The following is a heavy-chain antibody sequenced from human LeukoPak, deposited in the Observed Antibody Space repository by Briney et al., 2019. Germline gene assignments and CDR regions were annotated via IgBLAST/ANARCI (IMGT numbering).Heavy chain of an antibody. CDR1: GYTFTGYY. CDR3: ARDNPYGSGYYP. CDR2: INPNSGGT. Sequence: ASVKVSCKASGYTFTGYYMHWVRQAPGQGLEWMGWINPNSGGTNYAQKFQGRVTMTRDTSISTAYMELSRLRSDDTAVYYCARDNPYGSGYYPWGQGTLVTVSS. V-gene: IGHV1-2*02. J-gene: IGHJ5*02. D-gene: IGHD3-22*01.